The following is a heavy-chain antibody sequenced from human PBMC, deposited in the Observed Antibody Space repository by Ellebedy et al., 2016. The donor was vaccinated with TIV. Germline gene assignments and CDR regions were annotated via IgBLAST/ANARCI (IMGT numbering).Heavy chain of an antibody. Sequence: PGGSLRLSCAASGFTFSSYAMSWVRQAPGKGLEWVSPISGSGGSTYYADSVKGRFTISRDNSKNTLYLQMNSLRAEDTAVYYCARLGVIAAAGASDYWGQGTLVIVSS. J-gene: IGHJ4*02. CDR3: ARLGVIAAAGASDY. CDR2: ISGSGGST. V-gene: IGHV3-23*01. D-gene: IGHD6-13*01. CDR1: GFTFSSYA.